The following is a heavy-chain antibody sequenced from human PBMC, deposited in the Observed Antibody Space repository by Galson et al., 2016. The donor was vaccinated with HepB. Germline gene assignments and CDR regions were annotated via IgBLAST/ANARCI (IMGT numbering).Heavy chain of an antibody. D-gene: IGHD3-10*01. J-gene: IGHJ6*02. CDR1: GFNFDNYA. CDR3: ARTYDRSGGYYYYGLDG. CDR2: IRRTTYGGTT. V-gene: IGHV3-49*04. Sequence: SLRLPCAASGFNFDNYATTWVRQGPGKGLEWVGFIRRTTYGGTTEPDASVKGRCTNSRDESERIAYLQMNSLKIEDTGVYYCARTYDRSGGYYYYGLDGWGQGTTVTVSS.